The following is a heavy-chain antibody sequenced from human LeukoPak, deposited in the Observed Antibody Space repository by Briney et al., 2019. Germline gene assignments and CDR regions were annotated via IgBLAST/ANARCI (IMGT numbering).Heavy chain of an antibody. CDR2: ISGGASNT. V-gene: IGHV3-23*01. J-gene: IGHJ4*02. Sequence: GGSLRLSCAASGFTFSSYAMSWVRQAPGKGLEWISSISGGASNTYYVDSVKGRFTISRDSPNNTLLLQMTSLRVEDTAIYFCARARSMLRLRSSFDFWGQGALVTVSS. CDR1: GFTFSSYA. D-gene: IGHD2-21*02. CDR3: ARARSMLRLRSSFDF.